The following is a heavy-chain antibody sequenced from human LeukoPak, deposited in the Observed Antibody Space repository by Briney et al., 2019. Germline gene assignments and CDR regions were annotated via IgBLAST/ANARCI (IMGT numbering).Heavy chain of an antibody. CDR3: ARELEYSSSSPDAFDI. D-gene: IGHD6-6*01. Sequence: SETLSLTCTVSGVSISSGGYYWSWIRQPPGKGLEWIGYIFHSGSTYYNPSLKSRVTISVDRSKNQFSLKLSSVTATDTAVYHCARELEYSSSSPDAFDIWGQGTMVTVSS. V-gene: IGHV4-30-2*01. CDR2: IFHSGST. CDR1: GVSISSGGYY. J-gene: IGHJ3*02.